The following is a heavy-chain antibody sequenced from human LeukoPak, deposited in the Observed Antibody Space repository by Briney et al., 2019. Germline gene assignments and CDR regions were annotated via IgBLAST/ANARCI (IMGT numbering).Heavy chain of an antibody. V-gene: IGHV1-8*02. CDR2: MSPNSDNA. CDR3: ARDNSVGDIAWWFDP. D-gene: IGHD3-10*01. Sequence: VASVKVSCKTSGYTFADYDINWIRQTPGQGFEWVGWMSPNSDNAASAQKFQGRVTFTKDTSISTDYMELSSLRSEDTAVYYCARDNSVGDIAWWFDPWGQGTLVTVSS. J-gene: IGHJ5*02. CDR1: GYTFADYD.